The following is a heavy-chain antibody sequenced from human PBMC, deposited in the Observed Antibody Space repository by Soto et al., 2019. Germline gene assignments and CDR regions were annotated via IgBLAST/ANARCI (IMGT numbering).Heavy chain of an antibody. CDR3: TGSAWFRSMDV. CDR2: TYYKSKWNN. CDR1: GDSVSSNSAA. V-gene: IGHV6-1*01. D-gene: IGHD3-10*01. J-gene: IGHJ6*04. Sequence: QMQLQQSGPGLVKPSQTLSLTCAISGDSVSSNSAAWNWIRQSPSRGLEWLGRTYYKSKWNNNYTLSVKSRSTISPHTSKSKFSLHVYSVTPEDTAVYYCTGSAWFRSMDVCGSGTQVTVSS.